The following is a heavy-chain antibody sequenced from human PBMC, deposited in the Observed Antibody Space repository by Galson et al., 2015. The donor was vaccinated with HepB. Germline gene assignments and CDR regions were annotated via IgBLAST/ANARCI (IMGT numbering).Heavy chain of an antibody. Sequence: SVKVSCKASGYTFTSYAMHWVRQAPGQRLEWMGWINAGNGNTKYSQKFQGRVTITRDTSASTAYMELSSLRSEDTAVYYCAREPYDYYDSSGYYYRDHYFDYWGQGTLVTVSS. V-gene: IGHV1-3*01. D-gene: IGHD3-22*01. CDR1: GYTFTSYA. J-gene: IGHJ4*02. CDR2: INAGNGNT. CDR3: AREPYDYYDSSGYYYRDHYFDY.